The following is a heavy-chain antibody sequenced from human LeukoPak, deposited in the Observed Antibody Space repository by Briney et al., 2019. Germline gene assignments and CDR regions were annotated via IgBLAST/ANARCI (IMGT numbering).Heavy chain of an antibody. V-gene: IGHV3-7*01. CDR1: GFTFSGYG. J-gene: IGHJ6*02. CDR3: ARCRTVDV. CDR2: IKEDGSEK. Sequence: GGSLRLSCAASGFTFSGYGMTWVRQAPGKRLEWVANIKEDGSEKYYVDSVKGRFTISRDNAKNSLFLQMNSLRAEDTAAYYCARCRTVDVWGQGTTVTVSS.